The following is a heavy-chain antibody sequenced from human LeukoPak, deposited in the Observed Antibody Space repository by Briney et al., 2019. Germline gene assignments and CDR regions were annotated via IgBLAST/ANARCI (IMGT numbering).Heavy chain of an antibody. J-gene: IGHJ4*02. V-gene: IGHV3-23*01. D-gene: IGHD4-11*01. CDR1: GYSFSSFS. CDR3: VRVTGAYISDTTGGF. Sequence: PGGSLRLSCAASGYSFSSFSITWVRQAPGKGLKWVSSILVSGGSTYYADSVKGRFTISRDNSKNTLYLQMNSVRVEDTVVHYCVRVTGAYISDTTGGFWGQGSLVTVSS. CDR2: ILVSGGST.